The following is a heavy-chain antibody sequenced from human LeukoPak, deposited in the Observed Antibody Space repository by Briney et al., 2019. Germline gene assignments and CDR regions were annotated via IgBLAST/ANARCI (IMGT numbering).Heavy chain of an antibody. CDR1: GYTFTGYY. Sequence: ASVKVSCKASGYTFTGYYMHLVRQAPGQGLEWMGWINPNTGDTNYAQKFQGRVTVTRDTSISTAYMELSRLRSDDTAVYYCARDLHWGPDYWGQGTLVTVSS. CDR3: ARDLHWGPDY. J-gene: IGHJ4*02. D-gene: IGHD7-27*01. CDR2: INPNTGDT. V-gene: IGHV1-2*02.